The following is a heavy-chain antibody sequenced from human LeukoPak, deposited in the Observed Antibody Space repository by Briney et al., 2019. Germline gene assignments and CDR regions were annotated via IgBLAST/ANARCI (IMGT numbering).Heavy chain of an antibody. J-gene: IGHJ4*02. Sequence: GGSLRLSCVASGFTFSSYAMNWVRQAPGKGLEWVSSISSSSDNIYYADSLKGRFAVSRDNAKNSLYLQMNSLRAEDTAVYYCARDWGTGTIDYWGQGTLVTVSS. D-gene: IGHD3-16*01. CDR1: GFTFSSYA. CDR3: ARDWGTGTIDY. V-gene: IGHV3-21*01. CDR2: ISSSSDNI.